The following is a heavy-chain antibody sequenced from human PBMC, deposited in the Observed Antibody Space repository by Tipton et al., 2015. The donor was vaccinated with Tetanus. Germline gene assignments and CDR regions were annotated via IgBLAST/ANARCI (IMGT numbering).Heavy chain of an antibody. CDR1: GFTFSSYG. Sequence: SLRLSCAASGFTFSSYGMHWVRQAPGKGLEWVAVIWYDGSNKYYADSVKGRFTISRDNSKNTLYLQMNSLRAEDTAVYYCARRSGVASLNYWGQGTLVTVSS. D-gene: IGHD7-27*01. CDR2: IWYDGSNK. CDR3: ARRSGVASLNY. J-gene: IGHJ4*02. V-gene: IGHV3-33*01.